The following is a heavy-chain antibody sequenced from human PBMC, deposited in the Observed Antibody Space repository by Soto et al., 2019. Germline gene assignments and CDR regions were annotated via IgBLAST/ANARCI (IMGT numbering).Heavy chain of an antibody. CDR2: FYSNDER. J-gene: IGHJ1*01. V-gene: IGHV2-26*01. Sequence: QVTLKESGPALVRPTETLTLTCTVSGFSLSNSRMGVSWIRQPPGKALEWLAHFYSNDERSYNTSLKSRLTISKDTSKSQVVLTMTNMDPGDTATYYCARMMYYYASGHFHHWGPGTPVTVSS. CDR1: GFSLSNSRMG. CDR3: ARMMYYYASGHFHH. D-gene: IGHD3-10*01.